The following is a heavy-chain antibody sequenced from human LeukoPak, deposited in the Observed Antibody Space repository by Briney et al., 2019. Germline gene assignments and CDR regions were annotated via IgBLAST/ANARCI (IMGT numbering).Heavy chain of an antibody. CDR2: ISGTGYNT. D-gene: IGHD3-10*01. CDR3: AKHVSGSLFYFDY. V-gene: IGHV3-23*01. Sequence: GGSLRLSCAASGFTFRNCAMSWVRQAPGKGLEWVSGISGTGYNTYYADSVKGRFTISRDNSKNTLYLQMNSLGAEDTAVYYCAKHVSGSLFYFDYWGQRTLVTVPS. CDR1: GFTFRNCA. J-gene: IGHJ4*02.